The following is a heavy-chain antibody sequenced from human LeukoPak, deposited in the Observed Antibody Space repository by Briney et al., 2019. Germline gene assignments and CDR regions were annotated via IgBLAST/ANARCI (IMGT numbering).Heavy chain of an antibody. CDR1: GFTFSSYA. J-gene: IGHJ4*02. CDR2: ISGSGGST. Sequence: GGSLRLSCAASGFTFSSYAMSWVRQAPGKGLEWVSGISGSGGSTYYADSVKGRFTISRDNSKDTLYLQMTSLRAEDTAVYYCAKDQVWIVVGSFDYWGQGTLVTVSS. D-gene: IGHD3-22*01. V-gene: IGHV3-23*01. CDR3: AKDQVWIVVGSFDY.